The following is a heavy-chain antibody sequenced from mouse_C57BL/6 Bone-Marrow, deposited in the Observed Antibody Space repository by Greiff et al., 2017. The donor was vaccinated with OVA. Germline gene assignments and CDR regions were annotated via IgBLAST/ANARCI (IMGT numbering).Heavy chain of an antibody. CDR1: GFTFSGYW. J-gene: IGHJ2*01. CDR3: ARLWLLQGFDY. Sequence: QVQLQQSGAELMKPGASVKLSCKATGFTFSGYWIAWLKQSPGHGLEWIGEILPGGVSDNHNEKFKGKATFTADTSSNTAYMQLSSLTTEDSAIYDCARLWLLQGFDYWGQGTTLTVSS. V-gene: IGHV1-9*01. D-gene: IGHD2-3*01. CDR2: ILPGGVSD.